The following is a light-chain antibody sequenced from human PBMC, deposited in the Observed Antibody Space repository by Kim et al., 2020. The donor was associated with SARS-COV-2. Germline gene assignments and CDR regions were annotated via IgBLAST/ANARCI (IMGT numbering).Light chain of an antibody. J-gene: IGKJ4*01. CDR2: KIS. CDR3: TQASQFPLT. CDR1: QSLLHSDGNTY. V-gene: IGKV2-24*01. Sequence: QPASISCNSSQSLLHSDGNTYLSWLQQRPGQPPRVLIYKISIRFSGVPDRFSGSWAGTDFTLKSSRVEAEDVGVYYCTQASQFPLTFGGGTRLEI.